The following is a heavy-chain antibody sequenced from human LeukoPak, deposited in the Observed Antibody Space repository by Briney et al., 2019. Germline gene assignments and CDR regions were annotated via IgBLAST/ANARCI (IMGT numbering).Heavy chain of an antibody. V-gene: IGHV5-51*01. CDR1: GYSFTSYW. D-gene: IGHD6-13*01. CDR2: IYPGDSDT. J-gene: IGHJ4*02. Sequence: NRGESLKISCKGSGYSFTSYWIGWVRQKPGKGLEWMGIIYPGDSDTRYSPSFQCQGTNSADKSLPTVYPQWSSLKASDTAMYCCARHGFLAAAVGVDYWGQGTLVSVSS. CDR3: ARHGFLAAAVGVDY.